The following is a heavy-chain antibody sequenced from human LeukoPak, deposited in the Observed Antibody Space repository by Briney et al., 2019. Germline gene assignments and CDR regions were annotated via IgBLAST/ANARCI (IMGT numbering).Heavy chain of an antibody. Sequence: GESLKISCKGSGYSFTSYWIGWVRQMPGKGLEWIGIIFPGDSDTRHSPSFQGQVTISADKSIRTAYLQWSTLNASDTANYYCARLIGYCSSTCCYGYFQHWGQGTLVTVPS. J-gene: IGHJ1*01. V-gene: IGHV5-51*01. CDR1: GYSFTSYW. CDR3: ARLIGYCSSTCCYGYFQH. D-gene: IGHD2-2*01. CDR2: IFPGDSDT.